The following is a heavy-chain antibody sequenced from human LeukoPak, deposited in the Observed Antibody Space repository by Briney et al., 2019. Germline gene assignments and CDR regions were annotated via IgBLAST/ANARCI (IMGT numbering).Heavy chain of an antibody. CDR3: NYYGSGSYYDY. CDR2: INPNSGGT. D-gene: IGHD3-10*01. Sequence: ASVKVSCKASGGTFSSYAISWVRQAPGQGLEWMGRINPNSGGTNYAQKFQGRVTMTRDTSISTAYMELSRLRSDDTAVYYCNYYGSGSYYDYWGQGTLVTVSS. V-gene: IGHV1-2*06. J-gene: IGHJ4*02. CDR1: GGTFSSYA.